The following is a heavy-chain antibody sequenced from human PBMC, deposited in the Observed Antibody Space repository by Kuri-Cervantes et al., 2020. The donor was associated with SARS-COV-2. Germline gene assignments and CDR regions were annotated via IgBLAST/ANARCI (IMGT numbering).Heavy chain of an antibody. CDR2: ISYDGSNK. Sequence: GGSLRLSCAASGFTFSSYSMNWVRQAPGKGLEWVAVISYDGSNKYYADSVKGRFTISRDNSKNTLYLQVNSLRAEDTAVYYCARDGLYSYGLHYWGQGTLVTVSS. CDR1: GFTFSSYS. CDR3: ARDGLYSYGLHY. J-gene: IGHJ4*02. D-gene: IGHD5-18*01. V-gene: IGHV3-30*03.